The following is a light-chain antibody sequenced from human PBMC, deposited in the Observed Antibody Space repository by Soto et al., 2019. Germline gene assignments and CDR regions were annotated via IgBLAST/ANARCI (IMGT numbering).Light chain of an antibody. V-gene: IGKV3-11*01. Sequence: EIVLTQSPATLSLSPGERATLSCRASQSVSRYLAWYQQQPGQAPRLLIYDASNSATGIPARFSGSGSGTDCTLTISRLEPADFAVYYCEQRSNWPPITFGKGTPLDIK. J-gene: IGKJ5*01. CDR3: EQRSNWPPIT. CDR1: QSVSRY. CDR2: DAS.